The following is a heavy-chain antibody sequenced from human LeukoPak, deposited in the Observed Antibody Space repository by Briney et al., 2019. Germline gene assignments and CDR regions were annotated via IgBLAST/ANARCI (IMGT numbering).Heavy chain of an antibody. V-gene: IGHV4-39*01. D-gene: IGHD6-19*01. CDR1: VGSISSSSYY. CDR3: ARRNGYLYSSGWYPPFDY. Sequence: PSETLSLTCTVSVGSISSSSYYWGWIRQPPGKGLEWIGSIYYSGSTYYNPSLKSRVTISVDTSKNQFSLKLSSVTAADTAVYYCARRNGYLYSSGWYPPFDYWGQGTLVTVSS. J-gene: IGHJ4*02. CDR2: IYYSGST.